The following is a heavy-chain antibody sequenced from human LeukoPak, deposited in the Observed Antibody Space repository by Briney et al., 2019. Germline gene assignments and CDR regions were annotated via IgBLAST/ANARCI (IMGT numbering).Heavy chain of an antibody. Sequence: GGSLRLSCAASGFTFRSYAMSWVRQAPGKGREWVSAIDGSGGSTYYADSVKGRFIISRDNSKSTLYLQMNSLRVEDTAVYYCAKTQDGGSRYYYYYMDVWGKGTTVTVSS. CDR1: GFTFRSYA. V-gene: IGHV3-23*01. D-gene: IGHD1-26*01. J-gene: IGHJ6*03. CDR2: IDGSGGST. CDR3: AKTQDGGSRYYYYYMDV.